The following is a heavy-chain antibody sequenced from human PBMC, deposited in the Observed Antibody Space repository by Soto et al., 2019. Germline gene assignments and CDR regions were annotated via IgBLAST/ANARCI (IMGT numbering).Heavy chain of an antibody. D-gene: IGHD3-10*01. CDR1: GFSLNDATMG. CDR3: ARIITGSGSLYAFDG. J-gene: IGHJ3*01. CDR2: IFSKDEK. Sequence: QVTLKESGPVLVKPTETLTLTCTVSGFSLNDATMGVSWIRQPPGQALEWLAHIFSKDEKYYNTSLKSRLTISQDTSKSQVVLTMTNIDPVDTATYYCARIITGSGSLYAFDGWGQGTMVTVSS. V-gene: IGHV2-26*01.